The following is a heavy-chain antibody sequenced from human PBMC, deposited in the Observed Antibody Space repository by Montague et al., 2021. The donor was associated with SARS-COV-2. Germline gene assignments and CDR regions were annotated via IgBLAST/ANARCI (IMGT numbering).Heavy chain of an antibody. D-gene: IGHD6-19*01. CDR1: GGSFSGYY. CDR2: INHSGST. CDR3: VRGSRQWLVRPPHYYYFDY. V-gene: IGHV4-34*01. Sequence: SETLSLTCAVYGGSFSGYYWSWIRQPPGKELEWIGEINHSGSTXXXPSXXXRVTISVDTSKNQFSLKLSSVTAADTAVYYCVRGSRQWLVRPPHYYYFDYWGQGTLVTVSS. J-gene: IGHJ4*02.